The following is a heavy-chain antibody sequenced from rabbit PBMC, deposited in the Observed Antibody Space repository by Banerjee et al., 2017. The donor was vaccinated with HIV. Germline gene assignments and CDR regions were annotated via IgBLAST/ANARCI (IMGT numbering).Heavy chain of an antibody. V-gene: IGHV1S40*01. CDR1: EFSFSNNYY. CDR3: ARANYNGYGNYGYVT. Sequence: QSLEESGGDLVKPGASLTLTCTASEFSFSNNYYMCWVRQAPGKGLEWIACIYTSSGSTYYASWAKGRFTISKTSSTTVTLQMTSLTAADTATYFCARANYNGYGNYGYVTWGQGTLVTV. CDR2: IYTSSGST. D-gene: IGHD6-1*01. J-gene: IGHJ4*01.